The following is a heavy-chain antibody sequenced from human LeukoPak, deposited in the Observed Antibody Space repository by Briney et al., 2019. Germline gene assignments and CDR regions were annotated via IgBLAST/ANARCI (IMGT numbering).Heavy chain of an antibody. CDR1: GFTFSSYS. D-gene: IGHD3-10*01. Sequence: GGSLRLSCAASGFTFSSYSMNWVRQAPGKGLEWVSSISSSSSYIYYADSVKGRFTISRDNAKNSLYLQMNSLRAEDTAVYYRARVILITMVRGGAFDIWGQGSMVTVSS. CDR3: ARVILITMVRGGAFDI. V-gene: IGHV3-21*01. CDR2: ISSSSSYI. J-gene: IGHJ3*02.